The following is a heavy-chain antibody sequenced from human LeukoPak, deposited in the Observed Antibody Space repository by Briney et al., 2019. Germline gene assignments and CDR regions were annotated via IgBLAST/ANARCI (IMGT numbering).Heavy chain of an antibody. CDR3: ARYVALEAFDY. CDR2: IYYSGST. Sequence: ETLSLTCTVTGSSLSSYYCSLIRQPPGKGPEWIGYIYYSGSTNYNPSLKSRVTISVDTSKNQFSLKLSSVTAADTAVYYCARYVALEAFDYWGQGTLVTVSS. V-gene: IGHV4-59*01. D-gene: IGHD3-10*02. CDR1: GSSLSSYY. J-gene: IGHJ4*02.